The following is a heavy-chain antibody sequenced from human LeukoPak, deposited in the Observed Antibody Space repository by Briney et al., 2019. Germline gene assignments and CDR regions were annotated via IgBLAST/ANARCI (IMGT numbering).Heavy chain of an antibody. CDR2: ISYDGSNK. Sequence: GGSLRLSCAASGFTFSSYAMHWVRQAPGKGLEWVAVISYDGSNKYYADSVKGRFTISRDNSKNTLYLQMNSLRAEDTAVYYRARVRGSRMGYFDYWGQGTLVTVSS. D-gene: IGHD3-10*01. V-gene: IGHV3-30-3*01. J-gene: IGHJ4*02. CDR3: ARVRGSRMGYFDY. CDR1: GFTFSSYA.